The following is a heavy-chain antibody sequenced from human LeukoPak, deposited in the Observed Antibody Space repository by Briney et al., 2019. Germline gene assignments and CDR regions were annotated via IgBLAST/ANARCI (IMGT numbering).Heavy chain of an antibody. CDR1: GFTFSSYA. D-gene: IGHD3-22*01. CDR2: ISCSGGST. CDR3: AKDHGSMIVVVITPFDY. Sequence: GGSLRLSCAASGFTFSSYAMSWVRQAPGKGLEWVSAISCSGGSTYYADSVKGRFTISRDNSKNTLYLQMNSLRAEDTAVYYCAKDHGSMIVVVITPFDYWGQGTLVTVSS. J-gene: IGHJ4*02. V-gene: IGHV3-23*01.